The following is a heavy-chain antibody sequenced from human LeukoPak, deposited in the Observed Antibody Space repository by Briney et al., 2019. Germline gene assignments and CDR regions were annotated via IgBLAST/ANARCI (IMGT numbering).Heavy chain of an antibody. CDR3: TTESPEFVY. J-gene: IGHJ4*02. V-gene: IGHV3-15*01. Sequence: GGSLRLSCTASVLALSNARMSWVRQAPGKGLEWVGRIKRKAGGRTTDYAAPVKGRFTISKDESKNTLYLQMNSLKPEHTALYYSTTESPEFVYWGQRTLVTVSS. CDR1: VLALSNAR. CDR2: IKRKAGGRTT.